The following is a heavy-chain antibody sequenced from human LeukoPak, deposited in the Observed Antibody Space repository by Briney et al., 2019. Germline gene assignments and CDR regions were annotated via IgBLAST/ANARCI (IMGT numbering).Heavy chain of an antibody. CDR1: GFTFSSYS. CDR2: ISSSSSTI. D-gene: IGHD5-12*01. CDR3: ARAKGVATDAFDI. Sequence: GGSLRLSCAASGFTFSSYSMNWVRQAPGKGLEWVSYISSSSSTIYYADSVKGRFTISRDNAKNSLYLQMNSLRAEDTAVYYRARAKGVATDAFDIWGQGTMVTVSS. J-gene: IGHJ3*02. V-gene: IGHV3-48*01.